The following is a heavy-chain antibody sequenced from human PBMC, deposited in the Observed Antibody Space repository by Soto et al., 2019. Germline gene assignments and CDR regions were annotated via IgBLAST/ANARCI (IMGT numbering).Heavy chain of an antibody. CDR1: GGTFSSYA. D-gene: IGHD5-18*01. V-gene: IGHV1-69*01. CDR2: IIPIFGTA. Sequence: QVQLVQSGAEVKKPGSSVKVSCKASGGTFSSYAISWVRQAPGQGLEWMGGIIPIFGTANYEQKFQGRVTITEDESTSTAYMKLSSLRSEDTAVYYCQIRRDSYGTFDYWGQGTLVTVSS. J-gene: IGHJ4*02. CDR3: QIRRDSYGTFDY.